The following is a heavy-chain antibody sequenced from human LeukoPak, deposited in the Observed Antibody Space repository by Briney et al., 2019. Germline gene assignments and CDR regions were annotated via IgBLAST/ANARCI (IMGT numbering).Heavy chain of an antibody. J-gene: IGHJ3*02. V-gene: IGHV4-61*08. Sequence: SETLSLTCTVSGGSISSGGYYWSWIRQPPGKGLEWIGYIYYSGSTNYNPSLKSRVTISVDTSKNQFSLKPSSVTAADTAVYYCARHGKQHKFDIWDQGTMVTVSS. CDR2: IYYSGST. CDR3: ARHGKQHKFDI. CDR1: GGSISSGGYY. D-gene: IGHD6-13*01.